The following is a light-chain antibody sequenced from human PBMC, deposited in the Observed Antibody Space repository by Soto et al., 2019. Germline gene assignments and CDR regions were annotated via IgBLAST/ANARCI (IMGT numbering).Light chain of an antibody. J-gene: IGLJ2*01. CDR3: SSYTRSTTLVV. V-gene: IGLV2-14*03. Sequence: QSALTQPASVSGSPGQSITISCTGTSSDVGAYNYVSWYQQHPGKAPKLMIYDVSNRPSGVSSRFSGSKSGNTASLTISGLHTDDEADYYCSSYTRSTTLVVFGGGTKLTVL. CDR1: SSDVGAYNY. CDR2: DVS.